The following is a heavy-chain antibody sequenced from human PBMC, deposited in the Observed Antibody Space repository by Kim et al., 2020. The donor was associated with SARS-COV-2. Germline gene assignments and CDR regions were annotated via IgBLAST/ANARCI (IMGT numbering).Heavy chain of an antibody. CDR3: ARDLYGSGSYLAPHIYYYGMDV. Sequence: ASVKVSCKASGYTFTSYYMHWVRQAPGQGLEWMGIINPSGGSTSYAQKFQGRVTMTRDTSTSTVYMELSSLRSEDTAVYYCARDLYGSGSYLAPHIYYYGMDVWGQGTTVTVSS. CDR2: INPSGGST. J-gene: IGHJ6*02. CDR1: GYTFTSYY. V-gene: IGHV1-46*01. D-gene: IGHD3-10*01.